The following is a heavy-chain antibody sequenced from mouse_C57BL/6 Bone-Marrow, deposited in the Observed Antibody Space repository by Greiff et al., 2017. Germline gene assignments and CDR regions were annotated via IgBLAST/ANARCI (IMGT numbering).Heavy chain of an antibody. CDR1: GYTFTSYT. J-gene: IGHJ4*01. Sequence: QVQLKQSGAELARPGASVKMSCKASGYTFTSYTMHWVKQRPGQGLEWIGYINPSSGYTKYTQKLKDKATLNLDISSRTAYMQLSSLISEESAVYYCARRADLPFYDIDYWGQCTSVTVSS. CDR3: ARRADLPFYDIDY. V-gene: IGHV1-4*01. D-gene: IGHD5-5*01. CDR2: INPSSGYT.